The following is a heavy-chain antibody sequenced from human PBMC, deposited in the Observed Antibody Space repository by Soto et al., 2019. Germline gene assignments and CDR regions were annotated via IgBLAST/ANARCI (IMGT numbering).Heavy chain of an antibody. CDR1: GGTLNIYA. Sequence: VQLGQSGAEVKKPGSSVTVSCEASGGTLNIYASSWVRQAPGQGLEWMGGIIPVFGTPSYAQKFRGRVSITADGSTSTAYMELNTLTSEDTAVYYCARRPYYDLWNGYSYFDYWGQETLITVSS. J-gene: IGHJ4*01. D-gene: IGHD3-3*01. CDR2: IIPVFGTP. V-gene: IGHV1-69*01. CDR3: ARRPYYDLWNGYSYFDY.